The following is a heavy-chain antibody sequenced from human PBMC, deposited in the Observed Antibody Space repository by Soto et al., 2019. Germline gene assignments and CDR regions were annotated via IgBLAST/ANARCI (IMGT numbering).Heavy chain of an antibody. Sequence: ASVKVSCKASGYSFTAYFMHWVRQAPGQGLEWMGIIHPSGGNTNYAQKFQGRVTMTWDTSTTTVYMELSSLRSDDTAVYYCARAPYSSSSFFFDYWGQGTPVTVSS. J-gene: IGHJ4*02. V-gene: IGHV1-46*01. CDR1: GYSFTAYF. CDR3: ARAPYSSSSFFFDY. D-gene: IGHD6-6*01. CDR2: IHPSGGNT.